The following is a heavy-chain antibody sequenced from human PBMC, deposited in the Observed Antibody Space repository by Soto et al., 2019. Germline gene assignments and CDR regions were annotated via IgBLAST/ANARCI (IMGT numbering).Heavy chain of an antibody. Sequence: GGSLRLSCAASELTFIDFYMRWVRQAPGKGLDWVSYIDPSGTTIVYADSVKGRFTVSRDNAKNSLYLQMDSLRGEDSAVYYCARGHHGLEIWGRGTTVTVSS. CDR1: ELTFIDFY. CDR3: ARGHHGLEI. J-gene: IGHJ6*02. V-gene: IGHV3-11*01. CDR2: IDPSGTTI.